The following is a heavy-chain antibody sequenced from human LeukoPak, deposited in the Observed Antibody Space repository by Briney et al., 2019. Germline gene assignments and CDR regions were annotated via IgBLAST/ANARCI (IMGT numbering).Heavy chain of an antibody. J-gene: IGHJ4*02. CDR1: GFTFSSYS. CDR2: ISSSSSTI. V-gene: IGHV3-48*01. Sequence: PGGALRLSCAASGFTFSSYSMNWVRPAPGKGLEWVSYISSSSSTIYYADSVKGRFTISRDNAKNSLYLQMNSLRAEDTAVYYCATRPYYIFTGYYRPFDYWGQGILVTVSS. CDR3: ATRPYYIFTGYYRPFDY. D-gene: IGHD3-9*01.